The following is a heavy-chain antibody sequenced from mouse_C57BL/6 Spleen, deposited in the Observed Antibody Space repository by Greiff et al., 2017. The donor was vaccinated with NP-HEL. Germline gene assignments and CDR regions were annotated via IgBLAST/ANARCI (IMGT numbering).Heavy chain of an antibody. CDR3: ASNWDKGYFDV. J-gene: IGHJ1*03. V-gene: IGHV1-82*01. D-gene: IGHD4-1*01. Sequence: VQVVESGPELVKPGASVKISCKASGYAFSSSWMNWVKQRPGKGLEWIGRIYPGDGDTNYNGKFKGKATLTADKSSSTAYMQLSSLTSEDSAVYFCASNWDKGYFDVWGTGTTVTVSS. CDR2: IYPGDGDT. CDR1: GYAFSSSW.